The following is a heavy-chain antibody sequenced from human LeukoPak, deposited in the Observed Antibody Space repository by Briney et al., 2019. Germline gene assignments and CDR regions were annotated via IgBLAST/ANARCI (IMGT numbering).Heavy chain of an antibody. Sequence: SETLSLTCTVSGGSISSSIRWSWVRQPPGKGLEWIGEVHLNGATNYNPSVEGRVTMSIDKSKNHLSLEVISVTAADTAMYYCTRESGAFSPFGFWGQGTLVTVSS. V-gene: IGHV4-4*02. CDR1: GGSISSSIR. J-gene: IGHJ4*02. D-gene: IGHD1-26*01. CDR3: TRESGAFSPFGF. CDR2: VHLNGAT.